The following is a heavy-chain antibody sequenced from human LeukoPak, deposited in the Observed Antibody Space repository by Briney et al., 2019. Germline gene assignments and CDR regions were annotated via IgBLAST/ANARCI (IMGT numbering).Heavy chain of an antibody. CDR2: IYSGGST. CDR1: GFTVSSNY. Sequence: GGSLRLSCAASGFTVSSNYMSWVRQAPGKGLEWVSVIYSGGSTYYADSVKGRFTISRDNSKNTLYLQMNSLRAEDTAVYYCARLFEVVPAAIHTWGQGTLVTVSS. J-gene: IGHJ5*02. V-gene: IGHV3-53*01. D-gene: IGHD2-2*01. CDR3: ARLFEVVPAAIHT.